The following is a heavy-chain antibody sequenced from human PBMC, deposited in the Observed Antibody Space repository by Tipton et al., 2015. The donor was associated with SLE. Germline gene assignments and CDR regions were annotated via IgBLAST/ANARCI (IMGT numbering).Heavy chain of an antibody. CDR2: VFYTGET. V-gene: IGHV4-59*11. CDR3: ARGLRADSTSHFDH. J-gene: IGHJ4*02. CDR1: GGSIFSHY. D-gene: IGHD6-13*01. Sequence: LRLSCTVSGGSIFSHYWSWIRQTPERGLEWIGYVFYTGETYYAPPLKNRVTISADTSRSQVSLNLRSVTAADTAVYYGARGLRADSTSHFDHWGPGTLVTVSS.